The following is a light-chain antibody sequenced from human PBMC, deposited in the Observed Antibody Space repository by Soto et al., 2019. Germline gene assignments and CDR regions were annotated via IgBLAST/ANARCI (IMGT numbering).Light chain of an antibody. CDR1: QSVSSY. J-gene: IGKJ2*01. CDR2: GAS. CDR3: QHRGRWPRT. Sequence: EIVLTQSPATLSLSPGERATLSCRACQSVSSYLAWYQQKPGQAPRLLIYGASNRATGIPARFSGSGSGTDFTLTISSLEPEDFAVYYCQHRGRWPRTFGQGTKLESK. V-gene: IGKV3-11*01.